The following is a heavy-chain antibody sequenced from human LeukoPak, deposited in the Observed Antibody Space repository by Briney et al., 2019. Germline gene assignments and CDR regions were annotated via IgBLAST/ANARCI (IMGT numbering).Heavy chain of an antibody. V-gene: IGHV3-74*01. D-gene: IGHD6-13*01. Sequence: GGSLRLSCSVSGFTLSSNWMHRVRQGPGKGLEWVSSIDDVGSGTSYADSVKGRFTISRDNSKNTLYLQMNSLRAEDTAVYYCAKDTGSSSWYWFDPWGQGTLVTVSS. CDR1: GFTLSSNW. J-gene: IGHJ5*02. CDR3: AKDTGSSSWYWFDP. CDR2: IDDVGSGT.